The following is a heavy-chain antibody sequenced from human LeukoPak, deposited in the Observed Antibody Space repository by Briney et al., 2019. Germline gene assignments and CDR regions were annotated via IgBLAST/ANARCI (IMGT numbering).Heavy chain of an antibody. J-gene: IGHJ4*02. CDR2: IKSRSDGGTT. Sequence: GGSLRLSCVASGFIFRNAWVSWVRQAPGKGLEWVGRIKSRSDGGTTDYAAPVRGRFTIWRDDLRNTLYLQMDSLKTEDTAVYYCVTIYDYIWGVWGQGTLVTVSS. D-gene: IGHD3-16*01. CDR1: GFIFRNAW. CDR3: VTIYDYIWGV. V-gene: IGHV3-15*01.